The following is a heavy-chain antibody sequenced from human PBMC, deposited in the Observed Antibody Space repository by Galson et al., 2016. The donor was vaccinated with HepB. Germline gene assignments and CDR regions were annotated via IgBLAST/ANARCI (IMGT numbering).Heavy chain of an antibody. Sequence: LRLSCAGSGFRFSDYSMSWFRQAPGKGLEWIGFIRNEAHGGTTHYAASVKGRFSISRDDSKSIAYLQMNSLKTEDTAVYYCGRSGVTVFGVILFGYFDLWGQGALVTDSS. CDR3: GRSGVTVFGVILFGYFDL. D-gene: IGHD3-3*01. CDR1: GFRFSDYS. J-gene: IGHJ4*02. V-gene: IGHV3-49*03. CDR2: IRNEAHGGTT.